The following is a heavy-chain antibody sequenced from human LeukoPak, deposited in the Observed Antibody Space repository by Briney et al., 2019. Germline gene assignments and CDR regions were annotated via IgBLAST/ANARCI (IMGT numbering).Heavy chain of an antibody. D-gene: IGHD2-15*01. Sequence: SETLSLTCAVSGVSISSSNWWSWVRPPPGKGLEWIGQIYHSGSTNYNPSLKSRVTISVDKSKNQFSLKLRSVTAADTAVYYCARPLSLGYCSGGSCYGRGAWFDRWGQGTLVTVSS. CDR1: GVSISSSNW. V-gene: IGHV4-4*02. CDR2: IYHSGST. J-gene: IGHJ5*02. CDR3: ARPLSLGYCSGGSCYGRGAWFDR.